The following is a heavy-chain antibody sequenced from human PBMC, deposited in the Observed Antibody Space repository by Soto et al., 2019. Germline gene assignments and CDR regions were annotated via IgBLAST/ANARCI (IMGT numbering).Heavy chain of an antibody. CDR1: GYTFTGYY. V-gene: IGHV1-2*02. Sequence: ASVKVSCKXSGYTFTGYYMHWVRQAPGQGLEWMGWINPNSGGTNYAQKFQGRVTMTRDTSISTAYMELSRLRSDDTAVYYCARDLRRLRGTLTHSDYWGQGTLVTVS. CDR3: ARDLRRLRGTLTHSDY. J-gene: IGHJ4*02. D-gene: IGHD2-15*01. CDR2: INPNSGGT.